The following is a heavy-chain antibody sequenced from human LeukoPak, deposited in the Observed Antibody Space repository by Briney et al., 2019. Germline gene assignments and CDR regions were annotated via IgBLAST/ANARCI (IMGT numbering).Heavy chain of an antibody. Sequence: SVKVSCKASGGTFSSYAISWVRQAPGQGLEWVGGIIPIFGTANYAQKFQGGVTITADESTSTAYMELSSLRSEDTAVYYCARDMVRAFYYWGQGTQVTVSS. D-gene: IGHD3-10*01. CDR3: ARDMVRAFYY. CDR1: GGTFSSYA. CDR2: IIPIFGTA. J-gene: IGHJ4*02. V-gene: IGHV1-69*13.